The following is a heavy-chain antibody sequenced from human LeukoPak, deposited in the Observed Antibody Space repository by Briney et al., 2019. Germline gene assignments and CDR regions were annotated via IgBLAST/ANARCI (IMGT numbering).Heavy chain of an antibody. CDR1: GYSFTSYW. J-gene: IGHJ5*02. D-gene: IGHD6-19*01. CDR2: IYPGDSDT. Sequence: GESLKISCKGSGYSFTSYWIGWVRQMPGKGLEWMGTIYPGDSDTRYSPSFQGQVTISADKSISTAYLQWSSLKASDTAMYYCARTDSWYSSGWYWFDPWGQGTLVTVSS. CDR3: ARTDSWYSSGWYWFDP. V-gene: IGHV5-51*01.